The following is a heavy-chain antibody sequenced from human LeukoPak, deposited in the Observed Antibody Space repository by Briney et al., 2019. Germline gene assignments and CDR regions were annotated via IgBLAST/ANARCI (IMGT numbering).Heavy chain of an antibody. CDR1: GFTIGPYA. J-gene: IGHJ4*02. CDR3: VKDLVAASENVRGWYPMDY. CDR2: IKADGSGT. Sequence: GGSLRLSCAASGFTIGPYAMYWVRQGPGRGLEWVSVIKADGSGTFYADSVRGRFTTSRDNSKNSLYLQMNSLTSEDTALYYCVKDLVAASENVRGWYPMDYWGQGTLVTVSS. V-gene: IGHV3-43*02. D-gene: IGHD6-19*01.